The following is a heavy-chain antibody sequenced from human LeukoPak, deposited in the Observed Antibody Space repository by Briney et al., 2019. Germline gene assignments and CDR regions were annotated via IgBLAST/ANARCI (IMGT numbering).Heavy chain of an antibody. V-gene: IGHV3-30*02. CDR2: IRYDGSNK. D-gene: IGHD2-15*01. Sequence: QAGGSLRLSCAASGFTFSSYGMHWVRQAPGKGLEWVAFIRYDGSNKYYADPVKGRFTISRDNSKNTLYLQMNSLRAEDTAVYYCAKELSMGGYVDYWGQGTLVTVSS. CDR3: AKELSMGGYVDY. J-gene: IGHJ4*02. CDR1: GFTFSSYG.